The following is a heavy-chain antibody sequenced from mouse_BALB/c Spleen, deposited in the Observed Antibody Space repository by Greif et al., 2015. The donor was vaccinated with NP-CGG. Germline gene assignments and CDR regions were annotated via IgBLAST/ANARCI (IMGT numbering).Heavy chain of an antibody. D-gene: IGHD2-14*01. Sequence: VQLQQSGPGLVKPSQSLSLTCTVTGYSITSDYAWNWIRQFPGNKLEWMGYISYSGSTSYNPSLKSRISITRDTSKNQFFLQLNSVTTEDTATYYCAGLREVREGYFDYWGQGTTLTVSS. CDR3: AGLREVREGYFDY. J-gene: IGHJ2*01. V-gene: IGHV3-2*02. CDR2: ISYSGST. CDR1: GYSITSDYA.